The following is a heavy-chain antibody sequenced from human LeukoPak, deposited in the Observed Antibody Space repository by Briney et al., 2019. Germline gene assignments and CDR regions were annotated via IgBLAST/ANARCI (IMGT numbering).Heavy chain of an antibody. V-gene: IGHV4-59*01. J-gene: IGHJ3*02. CDR2: IYYSGST. CDR3: ARDLGDDAFDI. CDR1: GGSISSYY. D-gene: IGHD3-10*01. Sequence: SETLSLTCTVSGGSISSYYWSWIRQPPGKGLERIGYIYYSGSTNYNPSLKSRVTISVDTSKNQFSLKLSSVTAADTAVYYCARDLGDDAFDIWGQGTMVTVSS.